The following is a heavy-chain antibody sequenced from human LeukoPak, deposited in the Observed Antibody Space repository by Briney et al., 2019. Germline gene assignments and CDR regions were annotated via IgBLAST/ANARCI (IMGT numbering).Heavy chain of an antibody. D-gene: IGHD5-18*01. CDR1: GFIFRSYG. V-gene: IGHV3-23*01. CDR2: ISASGATT. Sequence: PGGSLRLSCAASGFIFRSYGMSWVRQAPGEGLECVSVISASGATTNYADSVKGRLTISRDNSKNTLYLQMNSLRAEDTAVYYCAKARGDNYGHFELWGQGTRDPVFS. J-gene: IGHJ4*02. CDR3: AKARGDNYGHFEL.